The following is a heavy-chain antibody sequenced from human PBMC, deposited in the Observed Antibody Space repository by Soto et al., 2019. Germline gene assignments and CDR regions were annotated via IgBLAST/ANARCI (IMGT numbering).Heavy chain of an antibody. Sequence: ASVKVSCKASGYTFTSYGISWVRQAPGQRLEWMGWINAGNGNTKYSQKFQGRVTITRDTSASTAYMELSSLRSEDTAVYYCARDPPDRTYPARALSMDVWGQGTTVTVSS. V-gene: IGHV1-3*01. D-gene: IGHD3-16*01. CDR2: INAGNGNT. CDR3: ARDPPDRTYPARALSMDV. CDR1: GYTFTSYG. J-gene: IGHJ6*02.